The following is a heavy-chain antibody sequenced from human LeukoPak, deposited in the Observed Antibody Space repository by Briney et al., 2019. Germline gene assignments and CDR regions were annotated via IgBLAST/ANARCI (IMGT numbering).Heavy chain of an antibody. CDR2: INPNSGGT. Sequence: GASVKVSCKASGYTFTGYYMHWVRQAPGQGLEWMGRINPNSGGTNYAQKFQGRVTMTRDTSISTAYMELSRLRSDDTAVYYCARDHTRNYYGSGSYHYWGQGTLVTVSS. CDR1: GYTFTGYY. D-gene: IGHD3-10*01. V-gene: IGHV1-2*06. CDR3: ARDHTRNYYGSGSYHY. J-gene: IGHJ4*02.